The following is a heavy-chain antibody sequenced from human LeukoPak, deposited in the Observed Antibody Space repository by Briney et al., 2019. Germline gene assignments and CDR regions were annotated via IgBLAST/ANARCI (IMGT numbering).Heavy chain of an antibody. J-gene: IGHJ4*02. CDR1: GFTFSSSA. CDR3: AKGALSVDTAMAS. D-gene: IGHD5-18*01. V-gene: IGHV3-23*01. CDR2: ISASGGST. Sequence: AGGSLRLSCTASGFTFSSSAMSWVRQVPGKGLEWVSGISASGGSTYYAGSVRGRFTISRDNSKNTLYVQMNSLRDEDTAVYYCAKGALSVDTAMASWGQGTLVTVSS.